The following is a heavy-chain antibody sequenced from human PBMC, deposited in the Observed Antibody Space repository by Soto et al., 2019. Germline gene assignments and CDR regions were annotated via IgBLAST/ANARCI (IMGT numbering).Heavy chain of an antibody. CDR3: AREVVVQAALGPRYYYYGMDV. CDR2: IKQDGSKK. CDR1: GFTFSSYW. J-gene: IGHJ6*02. D-gene: IGHD2-2*01. V-gene: IGHV3-7*01. Sequence: GGSLRLSCAASGFTFSSYWMSWVRQAPWKVLEWVAKIKQDGSKKYYVDSVKGRVTISRDNDNNSLYLQMNSLRAEDTAVYYCAREVVVQAALGPRYYYYGMDVWGQGTTVTVSS.